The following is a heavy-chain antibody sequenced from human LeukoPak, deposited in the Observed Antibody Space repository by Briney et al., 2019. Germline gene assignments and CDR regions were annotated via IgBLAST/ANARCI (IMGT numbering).Heavy chain of an antibody. CDR3: ARAYYYDTGDAFDI. CDR1: GFTFSSYE. Sequence: PGGSLRLSCAASGFTFSSYEMNWVRQAPGKGLEWVSYISSSGSTIYYADSVKGRFTISRDNAKNSLYLQMNSLRAEDTAVYYCARAYYYDTGDAFDIWGQGTMVTVSS. J-gene: IGHJ3*02. CDR2: ISSSGSTI. D-gene: IGHD3-22*01. V-gene: IGHV3-48*03.